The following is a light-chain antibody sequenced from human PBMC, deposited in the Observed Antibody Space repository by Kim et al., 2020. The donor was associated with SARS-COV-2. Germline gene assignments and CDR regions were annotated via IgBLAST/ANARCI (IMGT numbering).Light chain of an antibody. J-gene: IGKJ4*01. Sequence: DIQMTQSPSTLSASVGDRVTITCRANENIDRWLAWYQQKPGKAPKLLIYYVSSLESGVPSRFSGSGSGTEFTLTISSLQPDDFATYFCQQYLSSSPSVSFGGGTKVDIK. V-gene: IGKV1-5*01. CDR3: QQYLSSSPSVS. CDR1: ENIDRW. CDR2: YVS.